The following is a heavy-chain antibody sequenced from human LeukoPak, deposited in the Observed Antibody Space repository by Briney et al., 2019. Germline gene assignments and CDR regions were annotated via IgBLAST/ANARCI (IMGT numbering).Heavy chain of an antibody. Sequence: GGSLRLSCAASGFTFGSYAMSWVRQAPGKGPEWVSAISDSGGRTYYADSVKGRFTISRDNSKNTLYLQMNSLRAEDTAVYYCAKCIGTVDPFDYWGQGTLVTVSS. V-gene: IGHV3-23*01. CDR3: AKCIGTVDPFDY. CDR2: ISDSGGRT. D-gene: IGHD4-23*01. CDR1: GFTFGSYA. J-gene: IGHJ4*02.